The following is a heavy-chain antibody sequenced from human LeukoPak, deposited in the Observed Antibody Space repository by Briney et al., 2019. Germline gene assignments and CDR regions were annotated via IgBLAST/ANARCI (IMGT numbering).Heavy chain of an antibody. CDR3: ARKYSYGPNDAFDI. J-gene: IGHJ3*02. Sequence: SETLSLTCTVSGASIGTYYWNWIRQPPEEGLEWIGYIYYSGSANYNPSLKSRVTISVDTSKNQFSLKLSSVTAADTAVYYCARKYSYGPNDAFDIWGQGTMVTVSS. CDR1: GASIGTYY. CDR2: IYYSGSA. V-gene: IGHV4-59*01. D-gene: IGHD5-18*01.